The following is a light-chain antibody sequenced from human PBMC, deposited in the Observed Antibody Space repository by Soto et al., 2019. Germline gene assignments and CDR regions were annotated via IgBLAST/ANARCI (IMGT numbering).Light chain of an antibody. V-gene: IGKV2-28*01. CDR2: LGS. Sequence: DIVMTQSPLSLPVTPGEPASISCRSSQSLLYGAGYMYVDWYLQKPGQPPQLLIFLGSNRASGVPERFSGSVSGTYFTLKISRVETEDVGVYYCMQTLQSPYTFGQGTKLEIK. CDR3: MQTLQSPYT. J-gene: IGKJ2*01. CDR1: QSLLYGAGYMY.